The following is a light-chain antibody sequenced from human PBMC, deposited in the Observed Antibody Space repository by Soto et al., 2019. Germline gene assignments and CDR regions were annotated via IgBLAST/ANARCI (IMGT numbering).Light chain of an antibody. V-gene: IGKV1-8*01. CDR1: QGISSY. Sequence: AIRMTQSPSSLSASTGDRVTITCRASQGISSYLAWYQQKPGKAPKLLIYAASTLQSGVPSRFSGSGSGTIFTLTTVCLQYENFATYSWQQYYSSPLTFGGGTKVDTK. J-gene: IGKJ4*01. CDR3: QQYYSSPLT. CDR2: AAS.